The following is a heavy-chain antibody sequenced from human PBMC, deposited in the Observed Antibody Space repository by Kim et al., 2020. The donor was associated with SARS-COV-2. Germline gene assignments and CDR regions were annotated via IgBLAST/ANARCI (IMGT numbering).Heavy chain of an antibody. CDR2: ISGSGGST. D-gene: IGHD6-13*01. V-gene: IGHV3-23*01. CDR3: AKEEQLAPGWADYFDY. J-gene: IGHJ4*02. CDR1: GFTFSSYA. Sequence: GGSLRLSCAASGFTFSSYAMSWVRQAPGKGLEWVSAISGSGGSTHYADSVKGRFTITRDNSKNTLYLQMNSLRAEDTAVYYWAKEEQLAPGWADYFDYWGQGTLVTVSS.